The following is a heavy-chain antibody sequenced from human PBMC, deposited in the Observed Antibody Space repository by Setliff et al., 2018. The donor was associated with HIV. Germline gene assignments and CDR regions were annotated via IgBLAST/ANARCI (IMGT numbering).Heavy chain of an antibody. Sequence: SVKVSCKASGGTFSSYAISWVRQASGQGLEWMGGIIPIFGTANYAQKFQGRVTITADESTSTAYMELSSLRSEDTAAYYCAPIDPFPHDYSNSSFDYWGQGTLVTV. CDR1: GGTFSSYA. CDR2: IIPIFGTA. V-gene: IGHV1-69*13. J-gene: IGHJ4*02. CDR3: APIDPFPHDYSNSSFDY. D-gene: IGHD4-4*01.